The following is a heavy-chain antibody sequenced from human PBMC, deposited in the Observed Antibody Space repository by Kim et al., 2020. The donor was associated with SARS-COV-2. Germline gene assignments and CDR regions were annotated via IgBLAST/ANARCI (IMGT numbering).Heavy chain of an antibody. V-gene: IGHV1-24*01. CDR3: ATGEPWGFIAVAGTPTPGSFDY. D-gene: IGHD6-19*01. CDR1: GYTLTELS. Sequence: ASVKVSCKVSGYTLTELSMHWVRQAPGKGLEWMGGFDPEDGETIYAQKFQGRVTMTEDTSTDTAYMELSSLRSEDTAVYYCATGEPWGFIAVAGTPTPGSFDYWGQGTLVTVSS. CDR2: FDPEDGET. J-gene: IGHJ4*02.